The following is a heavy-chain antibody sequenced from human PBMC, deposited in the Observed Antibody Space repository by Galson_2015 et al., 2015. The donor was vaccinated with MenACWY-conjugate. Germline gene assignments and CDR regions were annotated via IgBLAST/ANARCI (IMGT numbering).Heavy chain of an antibody. CDR2: ISTGGDT. CDR3: VRGFLSRDKWNGLGLDV. D-gene: IGHD1-20*01. J-gene: IGHJ6*04. V-gene: IGHV3-13*01. CDR1: GFTFSNYD. Sequence: SLRLSCAASGFTFSNYDMHWVREERGKGLEWVSGISTGGDTYYSGSVKGRFTISRENAKNSLYLQMDSLRPGDTVIYYCVRGFLSRDKWNGLGLDVWGKGTAVIVSS.